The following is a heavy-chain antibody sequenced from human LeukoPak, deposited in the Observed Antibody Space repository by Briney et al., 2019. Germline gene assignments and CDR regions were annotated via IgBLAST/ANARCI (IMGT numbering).Heavy chain of an antibody. CDR3: ARGLHAPTWYFDL. Sequence: PGGSLRLSCAASGFTFSSSAMSWVRQAPGKGLEWVSAISNNGGYTYYADSVQGRFTISRDNSKSTLCLQMNSLRAEDTAVYHCARGLHAPTWYFDLWGRGTLVTVSS. V-gene: IGHV3-23*01. J-gene: IGHJ2*01. CDR2: ISNNGGYT. D-gene: IGHD3-16*01. CDR1: GFTFSSSA.